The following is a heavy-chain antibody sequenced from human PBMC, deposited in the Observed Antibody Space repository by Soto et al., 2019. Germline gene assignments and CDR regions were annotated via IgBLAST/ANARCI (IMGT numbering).Heavy chain of an antibody. CDR3: ARSSGSYIRFDP. Sequence: SETLSLTCTVSGGSISSGGYYWSWIRQHPGKGLEWIGYIYYSGSTYYNPSLKSRVTISVDTSKNQFSLKLSSVTAADTAVYYCARSSGSYIRFDPWGQGTLVTVSS. CDR2: IYYSGST. D-gene: IGHD1-26*01. V-gene: IGHV4-31*03. J-gene: IGHJ5*02. CDR1: GGSISSGGYY.